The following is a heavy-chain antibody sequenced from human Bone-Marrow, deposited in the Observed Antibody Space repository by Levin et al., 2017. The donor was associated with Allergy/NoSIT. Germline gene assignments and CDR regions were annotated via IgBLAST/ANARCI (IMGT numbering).Heavy chain of an antibody. CDR3: ARDRPPVRGEYSSSSHYYYGMDV. V-gene: IGHV4-59*01. CDR1: GGSISSYY. J-gene: IGHJ6*02. D-gene: IGHD6-6*01. Sequence: PSETLSLTCTVSGGSISSYYWSWIRQPPGKGLEWIGYIYYSGSTNYNPSLKSRVTISVDTSKNQFSLKLSSVTAADTAVYYCARDRPPVRGEYSSSSHYYYGMDVWGQGTTVTVSS. CDR2: IYYSGST.